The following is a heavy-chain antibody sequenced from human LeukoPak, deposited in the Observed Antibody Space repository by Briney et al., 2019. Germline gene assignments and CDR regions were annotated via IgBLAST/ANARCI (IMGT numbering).Heavy chain of an antibody. CDR2: IHADSGNT. J-gene: IGHJ3*02. CDR1: GYTFTRCA. D-gene: IGHD6-19*01. V-gene: IGHV1-3*01. Sequence: ASVTVSCTTSGYTFTRCAVHWVRQAPGQRLEWMGWIHADSGNTKYSQKLQGRVTIGRDTSASTIYMELSSLRFEDTAVYFCTIGLAGDWDAFDIWGLGTMVTVSS. CDR3: TIGLAGDWDAFDI.